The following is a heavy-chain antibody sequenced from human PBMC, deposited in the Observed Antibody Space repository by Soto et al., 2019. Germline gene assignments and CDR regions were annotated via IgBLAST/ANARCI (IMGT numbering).Heavy chain of an antibody. D-gene: IGHD3-16*01. Sequence: SVKVSCKTSGFTFTSSAIQWVRQARGQGLEWIGWIVVGSGHTNHAQKFQERVTITRDMSTSTAYMELSSLRSEDTAVYYCAAASSTSGGYYGMDVWGQGTTVTVSS. V-gene: IGHV1-58*02. CDR2: IVVGSGHT. CDR1: GFTFTSSA. J-gene: IGHJ6*02. CDR3: AAASSTSGGYYGMDV.